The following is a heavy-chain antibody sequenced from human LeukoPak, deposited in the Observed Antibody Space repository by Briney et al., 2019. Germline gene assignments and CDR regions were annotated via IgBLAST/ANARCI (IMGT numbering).Heavy chain of an antibody. Sequence: SETLSLTCTVAGYSISSGYYWGWIRQPPGKGLEWIGSIYHSGSTYYNPSLKSRVTISVDTSKNQFSLKLSSVTAADTAVYYCARFRVSYAFDIWGQGTMVTVSS. V-gene: IGHV4-38-2*02. D-gene: IGHD6-6*01. CDR3: ARFRVSYAFDI. CDR2: IYHSGST. J-gene: IGHJ3*02. CDR1: GYSISSGYY.